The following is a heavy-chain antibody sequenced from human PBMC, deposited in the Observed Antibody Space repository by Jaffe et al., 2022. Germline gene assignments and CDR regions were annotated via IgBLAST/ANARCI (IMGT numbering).Heavy chain of an antibody. CDR3: ARHVDYYYFYMDV. J-gene: IGHJ6*03. Sequence: QVQLQESGPGLVKPSETLSLTCTVSGGSVSSSTYYWGWIRQPPGKGLEWIGSIYYSGSTYFNPSLKSRVTIFVDTSKNQISLKVSSVTAADTATYYCARHVDYYYFYMDVWGRGTTVTVSS. CDR1: GGSVSSSTYY. V-gene: IGHV4-39*01. CDR2: IYYSGST.